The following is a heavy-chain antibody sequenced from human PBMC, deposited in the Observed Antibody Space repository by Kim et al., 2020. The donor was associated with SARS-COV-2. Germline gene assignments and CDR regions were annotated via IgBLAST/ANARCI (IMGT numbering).Heavy chain of an antibody. D-gene: IGHD3-16*02. CDR2: ISGSGGST. CDR1: GFTFGSYV. Sequence: GGSLRLSCAASGFTFGSYVMTWVRQAPGKGLEWVSTISGSGGSTYYADSVKGRFTISRDNSNNTLYLQMTNLGAEDTAVYYCARTVWGSVRYTGSWGQGTLITVSS. J-gene: IGHJ5*02. CDR3: ARTVWGSVRYTGS. V-gene: IGHV3-23*01.